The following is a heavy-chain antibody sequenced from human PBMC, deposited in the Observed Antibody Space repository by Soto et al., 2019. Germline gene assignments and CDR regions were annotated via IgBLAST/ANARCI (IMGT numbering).Heavy chain of an antibody. Sequence: SVKVSCKASGYTFTSYGISWVRQAPGQGLEWMGWISAYNGNTNYAQKLQGRVTMTTDTSTSTAYMELRSLRSDDTAVYYCARDRTPVKGYDFWSGYYPNWFDPWGQGTLVTVSS. CDR3: ARDRTPVKGYDFWSGYYPNWFDP. J-gene: IGHJ5*02. V-gene: IGHV1-18*01. CDR2: ISAYNGNT. D-gene: IGHD3-3*01. CDR1: GYTFTSYG.